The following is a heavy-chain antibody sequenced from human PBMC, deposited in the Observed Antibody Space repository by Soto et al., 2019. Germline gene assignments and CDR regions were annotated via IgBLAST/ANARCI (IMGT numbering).Heavy chain of an antibody. CDR1: GFTFSLYT. Sequence: EVQLGESGGGLVQPGGSLRLSCAASGFTFSLYTMSWVRQAPGKGLEWVSYISRSSTGIHYADSVKGRFTISRDDATNSMHLQMNSLRDGDTAVYYCARAVTWGSDVWGQGTTVSICS. CDR2: ISRSSTGI. V-gene: IGHV3-48*02. D-gene: IGHD7-27*01. CDR3: ARAVTWGSDV. J-gene: IGHJ6*02.